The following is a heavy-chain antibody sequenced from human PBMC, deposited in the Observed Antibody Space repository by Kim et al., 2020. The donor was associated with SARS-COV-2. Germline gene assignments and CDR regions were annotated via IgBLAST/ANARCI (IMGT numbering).Heavy chain of an antibody. D-gene: IGHD3-10*01. CDR2: INPKNGGT. CDR3: VRTLKSPGEDY. V-gene: IGHV1-2*02. CDR1: GYSFTAFY. Sequence: ASVKVSCKTSGYSFTAFYIHWVRQAPGQGLEYMGWINPKNGGTGYAQRFQGRVTMTEDTSVTTAYVDLNRLRSDDTAVYYCVRTLKSPGEDYWGQGTLVTVSS. J-gene: IGHJ4*02.